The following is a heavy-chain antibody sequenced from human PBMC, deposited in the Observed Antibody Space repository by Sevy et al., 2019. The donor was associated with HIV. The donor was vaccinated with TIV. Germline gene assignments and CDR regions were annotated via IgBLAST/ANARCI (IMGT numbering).Heavy chain of an antibody. CDR2: VSGFNGNT. J-gene: IGHJ6*02. CDR3: AREERENGSKGYQPYFHYYGMDV. V-gene: IGHV1-18*01. Sequence: ASVKVSCKASGYTFKDYRIAWVRQASGQGLEWMGWVSGFNGNTKYAEKFRDRVTMTIDTSTTTAFLEVRSLSSDDTAVYYCAREERENGSKGYQPYFHYYGMDVWGQGTSVTVSS. CDR1: GYTFKDYR. D-gene: IGHD3-10*01.